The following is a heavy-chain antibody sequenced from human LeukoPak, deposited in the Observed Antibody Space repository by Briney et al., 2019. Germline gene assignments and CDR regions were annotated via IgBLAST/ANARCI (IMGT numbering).Heavy chain of an antibody. J-gene: IGHJ4*02. CDR3: TRGRGIVVVTATISKYYFDY. D-gene: IGHD2-21*02. CDR2: INISGST. Sequence: TSETLSLTCAVYGGSFSGYYWSWIRQPPGKGLEWIGEINISGSTNYNPSLKSRVTISVDTSKNQFSLKLSSVTAADTAVYYCTRGRGIVVVTATISKYYFDYWGQGTLVTVSS. CDR1: GGSFSGYY. V-gene: IGHV4-34*01.